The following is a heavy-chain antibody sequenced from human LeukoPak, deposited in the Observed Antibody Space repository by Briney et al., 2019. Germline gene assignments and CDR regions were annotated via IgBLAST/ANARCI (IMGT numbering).Heavy chain of an antibody. CDR1: GFTFSSYA. J-gene: IGHJ4*02. V-gene: IGHV3-23*01. CDR2: ISGSGGST. CDR3: AKGRSSGWYALFDY. D-gene: IGHD6-19*01. Sequence: GGSLRLSCAASGFTFSSYAMSWVRQAPGKGLEWVPAISGSGGSTYYADSVKGRFTISRDNSKNTLYLQMNSLRAEDTAVYYCAKGRSSGWYALFDYWGQGTLVTVSS.